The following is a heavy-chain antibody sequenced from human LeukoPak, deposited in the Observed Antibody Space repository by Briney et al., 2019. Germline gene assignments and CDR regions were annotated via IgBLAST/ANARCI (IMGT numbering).Heavy chain of an antibody. Sequence: ASVTVSCKASGYTFTSYGISWVRQAPGQGLEWMGWISAYNGNTNYARKLQGRVTMTTDTSTSTAYMELRSLRSDDTAVYYCARVLYSSSWYFKGDYYYGMDVWGQGTTVTVSS. J-gene: IGHJ6*02. CDR1: GYTFTSYG. V-gene: IGHV1-18*01. CDR3: ARVLYSSSWYFKGDYYYGMDV. CDR2: ISAYNGNT. D-gene: IGHD6-13*01.